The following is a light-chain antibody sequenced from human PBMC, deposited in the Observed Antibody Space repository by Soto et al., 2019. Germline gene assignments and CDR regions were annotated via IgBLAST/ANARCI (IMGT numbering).Light chain of an antibody. V-gene: IGKV3-20*01. J-gene: IGKJ4*01. CDR2: GAS. CDR3: QQSYSTLLT. Sequence: EIVLTQSPGTLSLSPGERATLSCRASQSVSGSHLAWYQHKVGRAPRLLIYGASSRATGIPDRFSGSGSGTDFTLTITRLEPEDFATYYCQQSYSTLLTFGQGTKVDIK. CDR1: QSVSGSH.